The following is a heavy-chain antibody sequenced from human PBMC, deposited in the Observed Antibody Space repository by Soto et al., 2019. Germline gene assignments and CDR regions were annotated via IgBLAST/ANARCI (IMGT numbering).Heavy chain of an antibody. J-gene: IGHJ4*02. V-gene: IGHV3-30*18. CDR2: ISYDGSNK. CDR3: AKDLRGYCISTSCYAPKY. D-gene: IGHD2-2*01. CDR1: GFTFSSYG. Sequence: PRGSLRLSCAASGFTFSSYGMHWVRQAPGKGLEWVAVISYDGSNKYYADSVKGRFTISRDNSKNTLYLQMNSLRAEDTAVYYCAKDLRGYCISTSCYAPKYWGQGTLVTVSS.